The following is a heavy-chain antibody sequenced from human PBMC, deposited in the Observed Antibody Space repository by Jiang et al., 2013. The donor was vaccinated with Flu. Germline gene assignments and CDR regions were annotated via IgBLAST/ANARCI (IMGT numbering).Heavy chain of an antibody. CDR3: ARQSYPSPIDYVWGSWHFDY. Sequence: LLKPSETLSLTCAVYGGSFSGYYWSWIRQPPGKGLEWIGEINHSGSTNYNPSLKSRVTISVDTSKNQFSLKLSSVTAADTAVYYCARQSYPSPIDYVWGSWHFDYWGQGTLVTVSS. J-gene: IGHJ4*02. CDR2: INHSGST. D-gene: IGHD3-16*01. CDR1: GGSFSGYY. V-gene: IGHV4-34*01.